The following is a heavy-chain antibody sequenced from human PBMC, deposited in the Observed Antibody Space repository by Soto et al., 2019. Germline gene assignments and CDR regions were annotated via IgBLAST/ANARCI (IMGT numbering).Heavy chain of an antibody. V-gene: IGHV3-33*01. J-gene: IGHJ6*04. Sequence: GGSLRLSCAASGFTFSSYGMHWVRQAPGKGLEWVAVIWYDGSNKYYADSVKGRFTISRDNSKNTLYLQMNSLRAEDTAVYYCARALPLGYCSSTSCRLGFVDVWGKGTTVTVSS. D-gene: IGHD2-2*01. CDR2: IWYDGSNK. CDR3: ARALPLGYCSSTSCRLGFVDV. CDR1: GFTFSSYG.